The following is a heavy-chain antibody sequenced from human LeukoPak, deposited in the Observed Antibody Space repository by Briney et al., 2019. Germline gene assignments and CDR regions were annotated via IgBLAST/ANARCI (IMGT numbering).Heavy chain of an antibody. V-gene: IGHV1-24*01. CDR1: GYTLTELS. D-gene: IGHD2-2*01. CDR3: ARADIVVVPAATDY. Sequence: ASVKVSCKVSGYTLTELSMHWVRQAPGKGLEWMGGFDPEDGETIYAQKFQGRVTMTEDTSTSTAYMELRSLRSEDTAVYYCARADIVVVPAATDYWGQGTLVTVSS. J-gene: IGHJ4*02. CDR2: FDPEDGET.